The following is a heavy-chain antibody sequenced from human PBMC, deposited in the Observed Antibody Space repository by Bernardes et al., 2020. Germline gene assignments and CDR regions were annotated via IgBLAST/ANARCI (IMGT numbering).Heavy chain of an antibody. CDR2: ISSSSTI. V-gene: IGHV3-48*02. D-gene: IGHD3-3*01. J-gene: IGHJ4*02. Sequence: GGSLRLSCAASGFTFSSYSMNWVRQAPGKGLEWVSYISSSSTIYYADSVKGRFTISRDNAKNSLYLQMNSLRDEDTAVYYCARDKGFWSGLHGDPDYWGQGTLVTVSS. CDR3: ARDKGFWSGLHGDPDY. CDR1: GFTFSSYS.